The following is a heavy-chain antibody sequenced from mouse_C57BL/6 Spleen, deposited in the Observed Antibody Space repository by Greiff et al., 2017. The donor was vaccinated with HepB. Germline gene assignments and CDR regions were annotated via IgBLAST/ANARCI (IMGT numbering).Heavy chain of an antibody. CDR1: GFTFSSYA. V-gene: IGHV5-9-1*02. CDR3: TREASHYAMDY. Sequence: VMLVESGEGLVKPGGSLKLSCAASGFTFSSYAMSWVRQTPEKRLEWVAYISSGGDYIYYADTVKGRFTISRDNDRNTLDLQKSSRKSDDTAMYYCTREASHYAMDYWGQGTSVTVSS. CDR2: ISSGGDYI. J-gene: IGHJ4*01.